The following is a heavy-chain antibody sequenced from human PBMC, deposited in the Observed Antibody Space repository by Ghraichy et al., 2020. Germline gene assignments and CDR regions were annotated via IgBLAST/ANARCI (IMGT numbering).Heavy chain of an antibody. CDR2: ISGSGDST. Sequence: GGSLRLSCAASGLAFSSYAMYWVRQAPGRGLDWVSAISGSGDSTYYADSVKGRFTISRDNSKKTLYLQMNSLRAEDTAVYYCAKVMPPRVYGSGNYYYYYALDVWGQGTTVTVSS. J-gene: IGHJ6*02. CDR3: AKVMPPRVYGSGNYYYYYALDV. D-gene: IGHD3-10*01. CDR1: GLAFSSYA. V-gene: IGHV3-23*01.